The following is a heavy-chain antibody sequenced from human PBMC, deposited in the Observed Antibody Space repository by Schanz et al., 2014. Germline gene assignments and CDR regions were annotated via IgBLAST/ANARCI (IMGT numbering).Heavy chain of an antibody. CDR3: VRQLLWFGESGVDT. J-gene: IGHJ5*02. V-gene: IGHV4-39*01. CDR2: IYNSGSA. D-gene: IGHD3-10*01. Sequence: QLQLQESGPGLVKPSETLSLTCTVSGGSIRRSTYYWGWIRQPPGKGLEWVASIYNSGSAYYGPPRKCRVPTAGETPKNQSSRRLTSVTASDTAVYYCVRQLLWFGESGVDTWGQGTLVVVSS. CDR1: GGSIRRSTYY.